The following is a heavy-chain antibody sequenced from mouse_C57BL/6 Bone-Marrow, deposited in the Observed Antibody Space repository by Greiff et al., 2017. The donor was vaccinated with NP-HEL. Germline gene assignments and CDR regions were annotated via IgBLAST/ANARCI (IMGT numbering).Heavy chain of an antibody. Sequence: VQLKESGAELVRPGASVKLSCTASGFNIKDDYMHWVKQRPEQGLEWLGWIDPENGDTEYASKFQGKATITADTSSNTAYLQLSSLTSEDTAVYYCSMGYFDYWGQGTTLTVSS. V-gene: IGHV14-4*01. CDR1: GFNIKDDY. J-gene: IGHJ2*01. CDR3: SMGYFDY. CDR2: IDPENGDT.